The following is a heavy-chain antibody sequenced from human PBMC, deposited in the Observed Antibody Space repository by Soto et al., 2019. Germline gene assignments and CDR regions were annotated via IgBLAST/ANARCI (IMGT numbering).Heavy chain of an antibody. CDR1: GGSFSGYY. J-gene: IGHJ6*02. CDR2: INHSGST. V-gene: IGHV4-34*01. Sequence: SETLSLTCAVYGGSFSGYYWSWIRQPPGKGLEWIGEINHSGSTNYNPSLKSRVTISVDTSKNQFSLKLSSVTAADTAVYYCASLGCSGGSCYSPLQPYYYYGMDVWGQGTTVTVSS. CDR3: ASLGCSGGSCYSPLQPYYYYGMDV. D-gene: IGHD2-15*01.